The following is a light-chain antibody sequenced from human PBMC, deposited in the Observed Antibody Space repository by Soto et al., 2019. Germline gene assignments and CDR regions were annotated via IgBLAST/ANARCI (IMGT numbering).Light chain of an antibody. V-gene: IGLV2-14*01. CDR1: SSDVGGYNS. CDR3: SSYTSSSTLD. Sequence: QSALTQPASVSGSPGQSITISCTGTSSDVGGYNSVSWYQQHPGKAPKLMIYEVSDRPSGVSNRFSGSKSGNTASLTISGLQAEDEADYYCSSYTSSSTLDFGTGTKVTVL. J-gene: IGLJ1*01. CDR2: EVS.